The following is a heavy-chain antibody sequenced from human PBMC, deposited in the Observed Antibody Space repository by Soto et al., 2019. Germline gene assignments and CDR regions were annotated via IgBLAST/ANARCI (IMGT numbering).Heavy chain of an antibody. CDR3: AKAQLRLGELSSPPPWYYYYGMDV. V-gene: IGHV3-30*18. CDR2: ISYDGSNK. D-gene: IGHD3-16*02. J-gene: IGHJ6*02. Sequence: PGGSLRLSCAASGFTFSSYGMHWVRQAPGKGLEWVAVISYDGSNKYYADSVKGRFTISRDNSKNTLYLQMNSLRAEDTAVYYCAKAQLRLGELSSPPPWYYYYGMDVWGQGTTVTVSS. CDR1: GFTFSSYG.